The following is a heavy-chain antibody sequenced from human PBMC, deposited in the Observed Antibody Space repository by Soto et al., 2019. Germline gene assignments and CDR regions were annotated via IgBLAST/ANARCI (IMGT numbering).Heavy chain of an antibody. J-gene: IGHJ5*02. CDR2: IYPGDSDT. D-gene: IGHD2-21*01. V-gene: IGHV5-51*01. CDR3: AGRCGGDCFVP. CDR1: GYSFPSYC. Sequence: GESLKTSCRGSGYSFPSYCIGWVRQMPGKGLGWIGIIYPGDSDTRYSPSIQGQLTLSADKPISTTYLQWSSLKASDTAMYYCAGRCGGDCFVPWGQGTLVTVSS.